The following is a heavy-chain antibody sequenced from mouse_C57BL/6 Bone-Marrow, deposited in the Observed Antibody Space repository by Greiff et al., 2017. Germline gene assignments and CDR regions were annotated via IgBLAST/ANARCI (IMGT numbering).Heavy chain of an antibody. CDR3: ARSGLYGRSYDYAMDY. CDR2: INPYNGGT. V-gene: IGHV1-19*01. D-gene: IGHD1-1*01. CDR1: GYTFTDYY. J-gene: IGHJ4*01. Sequence: EVQLQQSGPVLVKPGASVKMSCKASGYTFTDYYMNWVKQSHGKSLEWIGVINPYNGGTSYNQKFKGKATLTVDKSSSTAYMELNSLTSEDSAVYYCARSGLYGRSYDYAMDYWGQGTSVTVSS.